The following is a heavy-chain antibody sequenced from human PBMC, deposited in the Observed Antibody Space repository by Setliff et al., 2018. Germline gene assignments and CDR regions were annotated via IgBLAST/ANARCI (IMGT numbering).Heavy chain of an antibody. CDR1: GGSISSDSDY. Sequence: SETLSLTCTASGGSISSDSDYWSWIRQSAGKGLEWIGRIYASGSTEYNPSLGSRVTISVDTSRNQFSLQLSSVTSADTAIYYCTKGRVGLAARAGYWGQGTLVTVSS. J-gene: IGHJ4*02. CDR3: TKGRVGLAARAGY. CDR2: IYASGST. D-gene: IGHD1-26*01. V-gene: IGHV4-61*02.